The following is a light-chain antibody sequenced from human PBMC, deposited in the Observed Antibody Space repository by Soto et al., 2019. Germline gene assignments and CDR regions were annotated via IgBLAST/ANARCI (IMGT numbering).Light chain of an antibody. J-gene: IGKJ5*01. V-gene: IGKV1-39*01. CDR2: STS. CDR3: QQSYSTPWT. CDR1: QSISYY. Sequence: DIQMTQSPSSLSASVGYRVAITCRASQSISYYLNWYQQKQGRAPRLLIYSTSTLQSGVPSKFSGSASGTDFTLTISSLQPEDFATYYCQQSYSTPWTFGQGTRLEIK.